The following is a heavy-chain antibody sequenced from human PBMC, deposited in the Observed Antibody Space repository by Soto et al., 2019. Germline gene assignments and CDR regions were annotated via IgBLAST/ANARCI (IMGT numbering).Heavy chain of an antibody. CDR3: TRCGIRYHSIGYYLGIDGMDV. CDR1: GGTFNSYA. V-gene: IGHV1-69*12. CDR2: TIPMFGTT. Sequence: QVQLVQSGAEVKKPESSVRVSCKASGGTFNSYAIAWVRQAPGQGLEWMGGTIPMFGTTNYAEKFQGRVTISADESTNTAYMELSSLRSLDTAVYYCTRCGIRYHSIGYYLGIDGMDVWGQGTTVIVPS. J-gene: IGHJ6*02. D-gene: IGHD3-22*01.